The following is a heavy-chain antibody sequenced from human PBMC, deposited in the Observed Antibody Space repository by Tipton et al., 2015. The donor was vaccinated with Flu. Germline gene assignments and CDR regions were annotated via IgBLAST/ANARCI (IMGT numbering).Heavy chain of an antibody. CDR2: INCHGISV. CDR3: AKDMGDSSSLDYYYYHGMDV. J-gene: IGHJ6*02. D-gene: IGHD3-22*01. Sequence: SLRLSCAASGFTFVDYPMFCVRQAPGKGLEWVSSINCHGISVGYAASVKGRFTIYRDNTKNSLYLQMDSLKTEDTALYYCAKDMGDSSSLDYYYYHGMDVWGQGATVTVSS. CDR1: GFTFVDYP. V-gene: IGHV3-9*01.